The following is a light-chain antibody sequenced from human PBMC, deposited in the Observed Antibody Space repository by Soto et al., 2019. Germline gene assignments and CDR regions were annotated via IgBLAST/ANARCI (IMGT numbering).Light chain of an antibody. CDR2: GAS. CDR3: QQYNNWPQWT. J-gene: IGKJ1*01. Sequence: EIVMTQSPATLSVSPGERATLSCRASQSVSSNLAWYQQKPGQAPMLLIYGASTRATGIPDRFSGSGSGTEFPLTIRSLQSEDFAVYYCQQYNNWPQWTFGQGTKVEIK. CDR1: QSVSSN. V-gene: IGKV3-15*01.